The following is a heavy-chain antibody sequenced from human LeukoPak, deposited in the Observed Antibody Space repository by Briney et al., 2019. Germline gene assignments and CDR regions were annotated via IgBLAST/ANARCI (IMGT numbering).Heavy chain of an antibody. V-gene: IGHV4-59*08. J-gene: IGHJ3*02. CDR2: IYYSGST. D-gene: IGHD2-2*02. CDR3: ARASCIGSSTSCYSSRYAFDI. CDR1: GGSISSYY. Sequence: SETLSLTCTVSGGSISSYYWSWIRQPPGKGLEWIGYIYYSGSTNYNPSLKSRVTISVDTSKNQFSLKLSSVTAADTAVYYCARASCIGSSTSCYSSRYAFDIWGQGTMVTVSS.